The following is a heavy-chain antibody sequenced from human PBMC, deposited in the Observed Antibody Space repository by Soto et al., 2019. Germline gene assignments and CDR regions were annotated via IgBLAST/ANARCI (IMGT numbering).Heavy chain of an antibody. Sequence: SETLSLTCAVYGGSFSGYYWSWIRQPPGKGLEWIGEINHSGSTNYNPSLKSRVTISVDTSKNQFSLKLSSVTAADTAVYYCARVGPYYYGSGSYYNGPYYYYYMDVWGKGTTVTSP. CDR1: GGSFSGYY. CDR2: INHSGST. D-gene: IGHD3-10*01. V-gene: IGHV4-34*01. CDR3: ARVGPYYYGSGSYYNGPYYYYYMDV. J-gene: IGHJ6*03.